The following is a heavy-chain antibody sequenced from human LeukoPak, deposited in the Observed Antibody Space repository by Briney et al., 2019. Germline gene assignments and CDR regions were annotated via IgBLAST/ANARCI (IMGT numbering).Heavy chain of an antibody. CDR3: ARAESAYGDSLDY. Sequence: SETLSLTCTVTGYSISSGYYWGWIRQPPGKGLEWIGSIYHSGSTYYNPSLKSRVTISVDTSKNQFSLKLSSVTAADTAVYYCARAESAYGDSLDYWGQGTLVTVSS. D-gene: IGHD4-17*01. CDR2: IYHSGST. V-gene: IGHV4-38-2*02. CDR1: GYSISSGYY. J-gene: IGHJ4*02.